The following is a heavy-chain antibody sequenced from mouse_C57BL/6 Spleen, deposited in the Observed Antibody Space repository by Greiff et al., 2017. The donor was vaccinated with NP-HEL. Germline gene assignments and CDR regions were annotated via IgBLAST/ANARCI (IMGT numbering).Heavy chain of an antibody. V-gene: IGHV1-52*01. CDR2: IDPSDSET. CDR1: GYTFTSYW. J-gene: IGHJ3*01. Sequence: VKLQQPGAELVRPGSSVKLSCKASGYTFTSYWMHWVKQRPIQGLEWIGNIDPSDSETHYNQKFKDKATLTVDKSSSTAYMQLSSLTSEDSAVYYCARGDYGSSLYAYWGQGTLVTVSA. CDR3: ARGDYGSSLYAY. D-gene: IGHD1-1*01.